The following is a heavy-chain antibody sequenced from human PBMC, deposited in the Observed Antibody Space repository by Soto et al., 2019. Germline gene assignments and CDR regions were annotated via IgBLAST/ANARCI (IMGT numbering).Heavy chain of an antibody. Sequence: PGGSLRLSCAASGFTFSRAWMNWVRQAPGKGLEWVGRIKSIADGGTTDYAAPVQGRFTISRDDSKNTLHLQMNSLKTEDTAVYYCTTLTMMLEHGDYWGRGTLVTVSS. V-gene: IGHV3-15*07. D-gene: IGHD3-22*01. CDR2: IKSIADGGTT. CDR1: GFTFSRAW. J-gene: IGHJ4*02. CDR3: TTLTMMLEHGDY.